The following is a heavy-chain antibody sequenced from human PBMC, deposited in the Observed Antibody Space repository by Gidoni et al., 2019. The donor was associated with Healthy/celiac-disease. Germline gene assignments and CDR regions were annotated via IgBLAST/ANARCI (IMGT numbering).Heavy chain of an antibody. CDR1: GFTFSSYG. CDR2: ISYDGSNK. J-gene: IGHJ4*02. Sequence: QVQLVESGGGVVQPGRSLRLSCAASGFTFSSYGMHWVRQAPGKGLEWVAVISYDGSNKYYADSVKGRFTISRDNSKNTLYLQMNSLRAEDTAVYYCAKARIQLWLSEASLDYWGQGTLVTVSS. V-gene: IGHV3-30*18. CDR3: AKARIQLWLSEASLDY. D-gene: IGHD5-18*01.